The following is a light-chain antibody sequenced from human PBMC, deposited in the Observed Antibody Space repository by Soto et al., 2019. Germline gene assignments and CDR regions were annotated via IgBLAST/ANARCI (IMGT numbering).Light chain of an antibody. J-gene: IGKJ5*01. V-gene: IGKV1-39*01. Sequence: DIQMTQFPSTLSAYVGDRVTITCRASQSISSWLAWYQQKPGKPPKLLIYDASNLQTGVPSRFSGSGSGTDFTLTISSLQPEDFATYYCQQSYSTPPGTFGQGTRLEIK. CDR1: QSISSW. CDR2: DAS. CDR3: QQSYSTPPGT.